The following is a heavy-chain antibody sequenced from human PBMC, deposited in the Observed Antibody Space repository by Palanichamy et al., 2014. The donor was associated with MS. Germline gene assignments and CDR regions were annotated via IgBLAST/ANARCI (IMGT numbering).Heavy chain of an antibody. Sequence: VESWGGVVQPGRSLRLSCAASGFTFGTYGMHWVRQAPGKGLEWVAVISYDGSDKYYAGSVKGRFTISRDNSKNTLYLQMNSLRAEDTAVYYCAKDLVRTPVIDYWGQGTLVTVSS. CDR1: GFTFGTYG. CDR2: ISYDGSDK. J-gene: IGHJ4*02. CDR3: AKDLVRTPVIDY. V-gene: IGHV3-30*18. D-gene: IGHD3-10*01.